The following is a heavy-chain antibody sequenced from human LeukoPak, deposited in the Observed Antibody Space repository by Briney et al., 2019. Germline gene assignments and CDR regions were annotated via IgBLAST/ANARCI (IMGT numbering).Heavy chain of an antibody. CDR3: AREDSGNAFDP. Sequence: SETLSLTCAVYGGSFSGYYWSWIRQPPGKGLEWIGEINHSGSTNYNPSLKSRVTISVDTSKNQFSLKLSSVTAADTAVYYCAREDSGNAFDPWGRGTLVTVSS. D-gene: IGHD4-23*01. V-gene: IGHV4-34*01. CDR1: GGSFSGYY. J-gene: IGHJ5*02. CDR2: INHSGST.